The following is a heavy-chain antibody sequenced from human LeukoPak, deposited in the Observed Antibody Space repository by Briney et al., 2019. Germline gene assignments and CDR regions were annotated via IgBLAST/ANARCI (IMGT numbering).Heavy chain of an antibody. D-gene: IGHD6-13*01. Sequence: GGSLRLSCAASGFTFSSYAMSWVRQAPGKGLEWVSAISGSGGSTYYADSVKGRFTISRDNSKNTLYLQMNSLRAEDTAVYYCAKDLGGRGPAAGAFDIWGQGTMVTVSS. V-gene: IGHV3-23*01. CDR3: AKDLGGRGPAAGAFDI. CDR1: GFTFSSYA. CDR2: ISGSGGST. J-gene: IGHJ3*02.